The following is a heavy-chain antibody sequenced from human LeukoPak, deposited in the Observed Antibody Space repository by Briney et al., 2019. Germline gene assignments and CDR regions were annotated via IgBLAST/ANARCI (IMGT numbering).Heavy chain of an antibody. Sequence: GGSLRLSCAASGFTFKTYGMNWVRQAPGKGLEWVSSISTSSNYIYYADSLKGRFTISRDNAKNSLYLQMNSLRAEDTAVYYCARMPTEGSGSYPYYYYYYMDVWGKGTTVTVSS. CDR1: GFTFKTYG. V-gene: IGHV3-21*01. D-gene: IGHD3-10*01. CDR2: ISTSSNYI. J-gene: IGHJ6*03. CDR3: ARMPTEGSGSYPYYYYYYMDV.